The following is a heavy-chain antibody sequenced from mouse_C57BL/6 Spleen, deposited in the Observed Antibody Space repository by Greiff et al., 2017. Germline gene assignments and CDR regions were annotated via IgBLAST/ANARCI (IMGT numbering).Heavy chain of an antibody. Sequence: QVQLQQSGAELVKPGASVKLSCKASGYTFTSYWMHWVKQRPGRGLEWIGKIDPNSGGTKYNEKFKSKATLTVDKPSSTAYMQLSSLTSEDSAVYDCARDYYGSSYWYFDVWGKGTTVTVSS. V-gene: IGHV1-72*01. CDR2: IDPNSGGT. CDR3: ARDYYGSSYWYFDV. D-gene: IGHD1-1*01. J-gene: IGHJ1*03. CDR1: GYTFTSYW.